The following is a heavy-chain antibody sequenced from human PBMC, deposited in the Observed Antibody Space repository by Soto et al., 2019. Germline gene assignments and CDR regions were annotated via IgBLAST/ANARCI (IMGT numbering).Heavy chain of an antibody. V-gene: IGHV1-18*01. J-gene: IGHJ4*02. CDR2: ISAYNGNT. Sequence: ASVNVSCKASGYTSTSYGISWVRQAPGQGLEWMGWISAYNGNTNYAQKLQGRVTMTTDTSTSTAYMELRSLRSDDTAVYYCAREVPYSPIRLDYWAREPWSPSPQ. D-gene: IGHD2-21*01. CDR1: GYTSTSYG. CDR3: AREVPYSPIRLDY.